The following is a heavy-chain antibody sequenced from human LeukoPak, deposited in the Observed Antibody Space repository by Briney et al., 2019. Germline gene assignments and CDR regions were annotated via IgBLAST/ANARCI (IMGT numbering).Heavy chain of an antibody. V-gene: IGHV1-69*13. Sequence: SVKVSCKASGYTFTKYGIIWARLAPGQGLEWMGGIIPIFGTANYAQKFQGRVTITADESTSTAYMELSSLRSEDTAVYYCARRRDYDSYPYFDYWGQGTLVTVSS. CDR1: GYTFTKYG. D-gene: IGHD3-22*01. J-gene: IGHJ4*02. CDR3: ARRRDYDSYPYFDY. CDR2: IIPIFGTA.